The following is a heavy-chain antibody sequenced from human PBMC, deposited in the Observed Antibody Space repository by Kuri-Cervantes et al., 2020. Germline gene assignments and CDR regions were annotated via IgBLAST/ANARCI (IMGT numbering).Heavy chain of an antibody. Sequence: GESLKISCAASGFTFSSYGMHWVRQAPGKGLEWVAVIWYDGSNKYYADSVKGRFTISRDNSKNTPYLQMNSLRAEDTAVYYCARGGYGDPNIDYWGQGTLVTVSS. CDR3: ARGGYGDPNIDY. D-gene: IGHD4-17*01. J-gene: IGHJ4*02. CDR2: IWYDGSNK. V-gene: IGHV3-33*01. CDR1: GFTFSSYG.